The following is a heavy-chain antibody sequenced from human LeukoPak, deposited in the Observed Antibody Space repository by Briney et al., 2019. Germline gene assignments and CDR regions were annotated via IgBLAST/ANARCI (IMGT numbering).Heavy chain of an antibody. D-gene: IGHD2-15*01. CDR1: GFTFSNYA. V-gene: IGHV3-23*01. CDR2: ITASGGGP. CDR3: VKDGRTSAPC. Sequence: GSYLRLCCAAAGFTFSNYAVSWVRKDPGKGLEWVSGITASGGGPSSADSVKGRFTISRDNSKNMVYLQMNSLRDDDTAVYYCVKDGRTSAPCWGQGTLVTVSS. J-gene: IGHJ4*02.